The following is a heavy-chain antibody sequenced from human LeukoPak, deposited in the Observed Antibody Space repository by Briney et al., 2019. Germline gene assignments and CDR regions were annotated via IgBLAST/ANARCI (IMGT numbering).Heavy chain of an antibody. J-gene: IGHJ5*02. CDR1: GFTFSSYG. CDR3: AREDGEGFDP. CDR2: ISSSSSKM. V-gene: IGHV3-21*01. D-gene: IGHD4-17*01. Sequence: GGSLRLSCAASGFTFSSYGMHWVRQAPGKGLEWVSSISSSSSKMYYADSVKGRFTISRDNAKNSLYLQMNSLRAEDTAVYYCAREDGEGFDPWGQGTLVTVSS.